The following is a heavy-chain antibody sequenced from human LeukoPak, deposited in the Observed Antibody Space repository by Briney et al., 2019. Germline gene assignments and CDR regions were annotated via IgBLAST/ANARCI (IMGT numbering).Heavy chain of an antibody. CDR1: GGSFSGYY. CDR3: ARHDILTGYCP. D-gene: IGHD3-9*01. V-gene: IGHV4-34*01. J-gene: IGHJ5*02. Sequence: SETLSLTCAVYGGSFSGYYWSWIRQPPGKGLEWIGETNHSGSTNYNPSLKSRVTISVDTSKNQFSLKLSSVTAADTAVYYCARHDILTGYCPWGQGTLVTVSS. CDR2: TNHSGST.